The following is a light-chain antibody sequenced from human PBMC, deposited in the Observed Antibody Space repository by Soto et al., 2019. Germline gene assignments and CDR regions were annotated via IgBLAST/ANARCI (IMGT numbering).Light chain of an antibody. CDR2: EVN. CDR1: SSDVGGYNY. CDR3: SSYGGYNNVV. J-gene: IGLJ1*01. V-gene: IGLV2-8*01. Sequence: QSALTQPPSASGSPGQSVTISCTGTSSDVGGYNYVSWFQQHPGKAPKLIIHEVNQRPSGVPDRFSGSKSGNTASLTVSRLQAEDEGTYYCSSYGGYNNVVFGTGTKLTVL.